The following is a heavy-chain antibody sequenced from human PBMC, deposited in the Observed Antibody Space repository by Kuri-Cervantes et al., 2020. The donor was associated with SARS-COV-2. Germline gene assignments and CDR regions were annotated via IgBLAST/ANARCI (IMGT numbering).Heavy chain of an antibody. D-gene: IGHD3-10*01. CDR3: ARTLDYYGSGTYCFDY. CDR2: IYYSGST. J-gene: IGHJ4*02. Sequence: SETLSLTCIVSGGSVGSGSHYWSWIRQPPGKGLEWIGYIYYSGSTKYNPSLKSRVTMSVDTSKNQFSLKLNSVTPADTAVYYCARTLDYYGSGTYCFDYWGQGTLVTVSS. V-gene: IGHV4-61*01. CDR1: GGSVGSGSHY.